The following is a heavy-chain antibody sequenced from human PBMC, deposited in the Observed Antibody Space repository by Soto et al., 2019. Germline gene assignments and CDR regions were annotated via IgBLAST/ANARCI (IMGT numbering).Heavy chain of an antibody. J-gene: IGHJ4*02. V-gene: IGHV3-33*01. CDR2: ILNDASGH. Sequence: QVQLVESGGGVVQPGTCLRLSCAASGFTFSRHGMHWVRQTPGKGLEWLAVILNDASGHWYADSVKGRFTISRDNFENTLYLQMNGLRLEDTAMYYCARDDDYPDNGFDYWGQGTLVTVSS. CDR1: GFTFSRHG. CDR3: ARDDDYPDNGFDY. D-gene: IGHD4-17*01.